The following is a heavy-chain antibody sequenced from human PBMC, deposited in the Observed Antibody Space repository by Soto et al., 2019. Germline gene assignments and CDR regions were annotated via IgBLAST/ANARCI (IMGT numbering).Heavy chain of an antibody. V-gene: IGHV3-23*01. Sequence: ETLRLSCTASGFTFSTYAMSWVRQAPGEGLEWVSSISEDGVYTDYADSVKGRFTISRDNSKNTLFVQMTSLRAEDTAVYYCAKETSPNTYYTFDFWGQGTMVTVSS. D-gene: IGHD2-8*01. CDR1: GFTFSTYA. CDR2: ISEDGVYT. J-gene: IGHJ3*01. CDR3: AKETSPNTYYTFDF.